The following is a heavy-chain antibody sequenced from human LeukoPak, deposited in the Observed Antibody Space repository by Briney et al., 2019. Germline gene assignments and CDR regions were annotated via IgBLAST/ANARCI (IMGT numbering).Heavy chain of an antibody. Sequence: GGSLRLSCAASGFTFSDHYMDWVRQAPGKGLEWGGRSRNKATSYTTEYAASVKGRFIISRDDSKNSLYLQMNSLKTEDTAVYYCARDLDYGGNSDAFDIWGQGTMVTVSS. CDR2: SRNKATSYTT. CDR3: ARDLDYGGNSDAFDI. J-gene: IGHJ3*02. V-gene: IGHV3-72*01. CDR1: GFTFSDHY. D-gene: IGHD4-23*01.